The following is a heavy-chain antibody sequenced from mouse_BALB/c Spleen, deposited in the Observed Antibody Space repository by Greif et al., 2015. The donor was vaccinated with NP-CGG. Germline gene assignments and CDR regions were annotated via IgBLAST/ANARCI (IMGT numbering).Heavy chain of an antibody. CDR2: IYPGDGDT. V-gene: IGHV1-80*01. CDR3: ARRTYYRSDEGDWYFDV. J-gene: IGHJ1*01. Sequence: VQLQQSGAELARPGSSVKISCKASDYAFSSYWMNWVKQRPGQGLEWIGQIYPGDGDTNYNGKFKGKATLTADKSSSTAYMQLSSLTSEDTAVYFCARRTYYRSDEGDWYFDVWGAGTTVTVSS. D-gene: IGHD2-14*01. CDR1: DYAFSSYW.